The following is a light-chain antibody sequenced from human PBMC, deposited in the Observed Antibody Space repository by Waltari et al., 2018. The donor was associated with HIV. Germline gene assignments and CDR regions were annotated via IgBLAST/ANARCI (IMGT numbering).Light chain of an antibody. CDR2: SNK. Sequence: QSVLTQPPSASGTPGQRVTIPCSGSSSNIGSTTVHWYRQLPGTAPKLLIYSNKQRPSGVPDRFSGSTAGTSASLVISGLQSEDEADYYCAAWDDSLKGGAFGTGTKVTVL. CDR1: SSNIGSTT. CDR3: AAWDDSLKGGA. V-gene: IGLV1-44*01. J-gene: IGLJ1*01.